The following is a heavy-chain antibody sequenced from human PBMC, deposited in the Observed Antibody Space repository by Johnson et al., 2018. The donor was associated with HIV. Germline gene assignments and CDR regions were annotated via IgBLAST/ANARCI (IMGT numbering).Heavy chain of an antibody. J-gene: IGHJ3*01. CDR2: ISYNGNNK. D-gene: IGHD2-2*01. V-gene: IGHV3-30*03. CDR1: GFTFSSYG. Sequence: QVQLVESGGGVVQPGRSLRLSCAASGFTFSSYGMHWVRQAPGTGLEWVAVISYNGNNKYYADSLKGRFTISRDNAKNSLYLQMNSLRAEDTALYYCARVGEYCSSTSCSGAFDVWGQGKIATVSS. CDR3: ARVGEYCSSTSCSGAFDV.